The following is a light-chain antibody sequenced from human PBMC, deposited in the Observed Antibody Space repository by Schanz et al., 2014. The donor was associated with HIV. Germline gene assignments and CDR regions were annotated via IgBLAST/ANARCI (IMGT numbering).Light chain of an antibody. CDR1: QSIGSW. CDR2: KTS. J-gene: IGKJ4*01. Sequence: DIQMTQSPSTLSASVGDRVTITCRASQSIGSWLAWYQQRPGEAPKLLIYKTSGLESGVPSRFSGSGSGTDFTLTISNLQPEDFATYYCQVLNSYPFTFGGGTEVQIK. V-gene: IGKV1-5*03. CDR3: QVLNSYPFT.